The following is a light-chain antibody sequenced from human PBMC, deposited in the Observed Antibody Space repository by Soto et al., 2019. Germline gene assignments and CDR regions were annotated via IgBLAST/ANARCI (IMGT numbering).Light chain of an antibody. Sequence: DVVMTQSPLFLPVTLGEPASISCRSSQSLVYSDGNTYLDWFHQRPGQSPRRLIYRASNRDTGIPDRFSGSWSGTSFTLKISRVEAEDVGVYYCMQDKCWPPVTFGQGTKLEI. CDR3: MQDKCWPPVT. CDR1: QSLVYSDGNTY. CDR2: RAS. J-gene: IGKJ2*01. V-gene: IGKV2-30*01.